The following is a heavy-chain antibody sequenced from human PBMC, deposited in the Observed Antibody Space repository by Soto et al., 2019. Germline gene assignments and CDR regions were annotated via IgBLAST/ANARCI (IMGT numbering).Heavy chain of an antibody. Sequence: EVQLVESGGGLIQPGGSLGLICAASGLSVTANYMTWVRQAPGKGLEWLSIIYRGGGTYYADSLKGRAIISRDGSRNMVFLQMNSLTAEDAGVYYCARRDDSETFDIWGRGTAVNVSS. CDR3: ARRDDSETFDI. J-gene: IGHJ3*02. D-gene: IGHD5-18*01. CDR1: GLSVTANY. CDR2: IYRGGGT. V-gene: IGHV3-53*01.